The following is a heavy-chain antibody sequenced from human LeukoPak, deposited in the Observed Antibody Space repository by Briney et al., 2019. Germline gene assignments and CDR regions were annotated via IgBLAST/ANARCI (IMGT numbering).Heavy chain of an antibody. CDR3: ARDVTPNGAFDY. Sequence: GGSLRLSCAASGFTFSSYAMHWVRQAPGKGLEYVSAISSNGGSTYYANSVKGRFTISRDNSKNTLYLQMGSLRAEDMAVYYCARDVTPNGAFDYWGQGALVTVSS. J-gene: IGHJ4*02. CDR1: GFTFSSYA. V-gene: IGHV3-64*01. CDR2: ISSNGGST. D-gene: IGHD2-21*02.